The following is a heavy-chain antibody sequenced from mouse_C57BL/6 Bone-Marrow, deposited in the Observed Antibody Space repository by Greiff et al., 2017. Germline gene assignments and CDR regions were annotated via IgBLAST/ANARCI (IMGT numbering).Heavy chain of an antibody. CDR2: ISSGGSYT. D-gene: IGHD2-5*01. J-gene: IGHJ3*01. CDR3: ARHSNCAY. Sequence: EVKLVESGGDLVKPGGSLKLSCAASGFTFSSYGMSWVRQTPDKRLEWVATISSGGSYTYYPDSVKGRFTISRDNAKNTLYLQMSSLKSEDTAMYYCARHSNCAYWGQGTLVTVSA. CDR1: GFTFSSYG. V-gene: IGHV5-6*01.